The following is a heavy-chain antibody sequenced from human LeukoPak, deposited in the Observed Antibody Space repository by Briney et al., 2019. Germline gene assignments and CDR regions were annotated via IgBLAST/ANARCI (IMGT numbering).Heavy chain of an antibody. Sequence: AASVKVSCEASGFTFTSSAVQWVRQARGQRLEWIGWIVVGSGNTNYAQKFQERVTITRDMSTSTAYMELSSLRSEDTAVYYCAALYDYGDYRDYWGQGTLVTVSS. CDR1: GFTFTSSA. V-gene: IGHV1-58*01. D-gene: IGHD4-17*01. CDR3: AALYDYGDYRDY. CDR2: IVVGSGNT. J-gene: IGHJ4*02.